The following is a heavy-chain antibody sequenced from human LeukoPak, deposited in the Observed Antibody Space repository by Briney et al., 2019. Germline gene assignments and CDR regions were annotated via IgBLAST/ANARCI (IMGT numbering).Heavy chain of an antibody. CDR3: ARGLGYCSDGVCYTFTY. Sequence: RTSGTLCLTCTASGVSISGYYLSWIRQPPRKGLEWIASIYSSGSTNYNASPVNRVTISVDTSKKQFSLKLSSVTAADTAVYYCARGLGYCSDGVCYTFTYWGQGTLVTVSS. CDR2: IYSSGST. V-gene: IGHV4-4*09. CDR1: GVSISGYY. D-gene: IGHD2-8*01. J-gene: IGHJ4*02.